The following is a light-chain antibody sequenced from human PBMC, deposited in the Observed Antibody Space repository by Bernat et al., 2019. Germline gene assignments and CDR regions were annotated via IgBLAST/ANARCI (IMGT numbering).Light chain of an antibody. CDR2: HVS. J-gene: IGLJ1*01. V-gene: IGLV2-14*03. CDR1: SSDVGGYNY. CDR3: SSYTGSATLVFV. Sequence: QSALTQPASVSGSLGQSITISCTGTSSDVGGYNYVSWYQHHPGKAPKLMIYHVSSRPSGVSKRFSGSKSDNTASLTISGLQADDEADYYCSSYTGSATLVFVFGSGTKVTVL.